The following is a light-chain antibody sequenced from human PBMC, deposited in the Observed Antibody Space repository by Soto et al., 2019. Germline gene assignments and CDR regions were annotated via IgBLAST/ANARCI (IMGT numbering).Light chain of an antibody. J-gene: IGLJ3*02. CDR3: QSFDSSLNGGV. CDR1: RSNIGSGYD. CDR2: GNT. V-gene: IGLV1-40*01. Sequence: QPVLTQPPSVSGAPGQRVTISCTGSRSNIGSGYDVHWYQQLPGTAPKLLIYGNTNRPSGVPDRFSGSKSGTSASLAITGLQAEDEADYYCQSFDSSLNGGVFGGGTKVTVL.